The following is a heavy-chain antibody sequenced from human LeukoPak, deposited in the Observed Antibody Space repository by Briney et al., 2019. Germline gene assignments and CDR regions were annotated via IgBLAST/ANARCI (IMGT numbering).Heavy chain of an antibody. Sequence: PGGSLRLSCAASGFTLSSYAMHWVRQAPGKGLEWVAAIWYDGSNKYYADSVKGRFTISRDNSKNTLYLQMNSLRAEDTAAFYCASRIVPASHWFFDIWGRGTLVTVSS. CDR1: GFTLSSYA. CDR3: ASRIVPASHWFFDI. V-gene: IGHV3-33*01. J-gene: IGHJ2*01. CDR2: IWYDGSNK. D-gene: IGHD2-2*01.